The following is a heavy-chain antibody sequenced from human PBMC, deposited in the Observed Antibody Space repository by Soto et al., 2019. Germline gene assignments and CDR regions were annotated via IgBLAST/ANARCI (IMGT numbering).Heavy chain of an antibody. CDR1: GFTFSSYE. CDR3: ARDLPMTTVTSYYYYGMDV. Sequence: PGGSLRLSCAASGFTFSSYEMNWVRQAPGKGLEWVSYISSSGSTIYYADSVKGRFTISRDNAKNSLYLQMNSLRAEDTAVYYCARDLPMTTVTSYYYYGMDVWGQGTTVTVSS. J-gene: IGHJ6*02. V-gene: IGHV3-48*03. CDR2: ISSSGSTI. D-gene: IGHD4-17*01.